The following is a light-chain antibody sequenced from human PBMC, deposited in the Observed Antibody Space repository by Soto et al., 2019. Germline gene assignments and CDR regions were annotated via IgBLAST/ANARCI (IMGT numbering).Light chain of an antibody. Sequence: QSALTQPPPASGSTGQPVPITCTGTSNKAGGSTYVSWYQQHPGKAPNLMIYEVSKRPSGVPDRFAGSKSGNTASLTVSLLRAEEEADYYCSSYAGSNNWVFGAGSKVTV. V-gene: IGLV2-8*01. CDR3: SSYAGSNNWV. CDR2: EVS. J-gene: IGLJ1*01. CDR1: SNKAGGSTY.